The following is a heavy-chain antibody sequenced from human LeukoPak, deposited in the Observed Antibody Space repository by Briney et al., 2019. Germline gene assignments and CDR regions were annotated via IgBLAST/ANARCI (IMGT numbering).Heavy chain of an antibody. J-gene: IGHJ4*02. CDR3: ARVGRSGYTADY. CDR1: GFSFETYS. V-gene: IGHV3-48*04. CDR2: ISSTSRNI. Sequence: GGSLRLSCAASGFSFETYSIDWVRQAPGKGLEWLSYISSTSRNIYYADSVKGRFTISRDNAGNSVYLQLTSLRADDTAVYCARVGRSGYTADYWGQGTLVTVSS. D-gene: IGHD5-18*01.